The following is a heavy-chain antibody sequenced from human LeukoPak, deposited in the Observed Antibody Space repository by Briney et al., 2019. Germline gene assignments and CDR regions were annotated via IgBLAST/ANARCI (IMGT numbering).Heavy chain of an antibody. CDR3: ARVGYSYGSPWFDP. D-gene: IGHD5-18*01. J-gene: IGHJ5*02. CDR1: GFTFSNAW. Sequence: PGGSLRLSCAASGFTFSNAWMSWVRQAPGKGLEWVSVIYSGGSTYYADSVKGRFTISRDNSKNTLYLQMNSLRAEDTAVYYCARVGYSYGSPWFDPWGQGTLVTVSS. V-gene: IGHV3-66*01. CDR2: IYSGGST.